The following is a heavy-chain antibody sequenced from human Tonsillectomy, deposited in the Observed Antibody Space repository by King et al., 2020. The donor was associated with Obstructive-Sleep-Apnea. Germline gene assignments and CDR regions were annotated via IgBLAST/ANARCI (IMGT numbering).Heavy chain of an antibody. CDR2: ISAYNVNT. CDR1: GYTFTSYG. D-gene: IGHD2-15*01. Sequence: QLVQSGAEVKKPGASVKVSCKASGYTFTSYGISWVRQAPGQGLEWMGWISAYNVNTNYAQKLQGRVTMTTDTSTSTAYMVLRSLSSDATAVYYCARTGVVAATLGDNWFDPWGQGTLVTVSS. J-gene: IGHJ5*02. CDR3: ARTGVVAATLGDNWFDP. V-gene: IGHV1-18*04.